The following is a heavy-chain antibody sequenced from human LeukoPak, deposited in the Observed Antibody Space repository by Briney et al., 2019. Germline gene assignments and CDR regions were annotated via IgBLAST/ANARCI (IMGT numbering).Heavy chain of an antibody. CDR1: GGSISSSSYY. CDR2: IYYSGST. Sequence: SETLSLTCTVSGGSISSSSYYWGWIRQPPGKGLEWIGGIYYSGSTYYNPSLKSRVTISVDTSKNQFSLKLSSVTAADTAVYYCAREAVGRRYFDLWGRGTLVTVSS. CDR3: AREAVGRRYFDL. D-gene: IGHD6-19*01. J-gene: IGHJ2*01. V-gene: IGHV4-39*07.